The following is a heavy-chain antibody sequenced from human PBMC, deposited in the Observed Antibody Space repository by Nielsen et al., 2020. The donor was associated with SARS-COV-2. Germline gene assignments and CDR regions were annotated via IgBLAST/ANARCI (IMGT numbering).Heavy chain of an antibody. CDR3: ARQAVRGYYYYYYMDV. V-gene: IGHV4-59*08. D-gene: IGHD3-10*01. J-gene: IGHJ6*03. CDR2: IYYSGST. CDR1: GGSISSYY. Sequence: SETLSLTCTVSGGSISSYYWSWIRQPPGKGLEWIGYIYYSGSTNYNPSLKSRVTISVDTSKNQFSLKLSSVTAADTAVYYCARQAVRGYYYYYYMDVWGKGTTVTVSS.